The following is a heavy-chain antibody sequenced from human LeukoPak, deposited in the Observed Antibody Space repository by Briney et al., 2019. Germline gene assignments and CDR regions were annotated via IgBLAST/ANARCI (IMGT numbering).Heavy chain of an antibody. CDR2: IYYSGST. CDR3: ARVARLYGRGRGYWFDP. CDR1: GGSISSYY. Sequence: SETLSLTCTVSGGSISSYYWNWIRQPPGKGLEWIGYIYYSGSTNYNPSLKSRVTISVDTSKNQFSLKLSSVTAADTAVYYCARVARLYGRGRGYWFDPWGQGTLVTVSS. V-gene: IGHV4-59*12. D-gene: IGHD3-10*01. J-gene: IGHJ5*02.